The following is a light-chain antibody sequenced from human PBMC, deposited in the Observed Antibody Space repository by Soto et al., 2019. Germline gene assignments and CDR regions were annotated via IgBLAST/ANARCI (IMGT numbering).Light chain of an antibody. CDR3: SSYTDSSNYV. CDR1: CSDVGNCNY. CDR2: QVT. V-gene: IGLV2-14*01. J-gene: IGLJ1*01. Sequence: QSALTQPPSASGSPGQSVTISCIGICSDVGNCNYVSWYQQHPGKAPKVMIYQVTNRPSGVSNRFSGSRSGNTASLTISGLQAEDEADYYCSSYTDSSNYVFGTGTKLTVL.